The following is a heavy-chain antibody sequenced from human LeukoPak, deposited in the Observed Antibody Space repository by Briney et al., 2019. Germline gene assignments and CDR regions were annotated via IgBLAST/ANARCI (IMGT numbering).Heavy chain of an antibody. CDR2: ISYDGSNK. D-gene: IGHD5-18*01. V-gene: IGHV3-30*04. Sequence: GGSLRLSCAASGFTFSSYAMHWVRQAPGKGLEWVAVISYDGSNKYYADSVKGRFTISRDNSKNTLYLQMNSLRAEDTAVYYCARDLGIQFGSPTDYWGQGTLVTVSS. CDR1: GFTFSSYA. J-gene: IGHJ4*02. CDR3: ARDLGIQFGSPTDY.